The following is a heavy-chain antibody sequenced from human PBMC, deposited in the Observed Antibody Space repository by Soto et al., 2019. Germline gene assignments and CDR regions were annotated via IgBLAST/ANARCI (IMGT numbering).Heavy chain of an antibody. V-gene: IGHV1-69*13. CDR1: GGTFSSYA. D-gene: IGHD3-22*01. CDR2: IIPIFGTA. CDR3: ASPRRSPYYYDGSGYYYIRPLDY. Sequence: SVKVSCKASGGTFSSYAISWVRQAPGQGLEWMGGIIPIFGTANYAQKFQGRGTITADESTSTAYMELSSLRSEDTAVYYCASPRRSPYYYDGSGYYYIRPLDYWGQGTLVTVSS. J-gene: IGHJ4*02.